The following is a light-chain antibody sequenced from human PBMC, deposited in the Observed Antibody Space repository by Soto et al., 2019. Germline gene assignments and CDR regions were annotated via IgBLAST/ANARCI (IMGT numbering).Light chain of an antibody. J-gene: IGKJ1*01. Sequence: IAMTQSAFNLSESPGERATLSCRASQSVSSNLAWYQQRPGQAPRLLIYGASTRATGIPDRFSGSGSGTDFTLTISSLEPEDFAVYSCLQYVTPPRTFGHGTKVDIK. CDR3: LQYVTPPRT. CDR2: GAS. V-gene: IGKV3-20*01. CDR1: QSVSSN.